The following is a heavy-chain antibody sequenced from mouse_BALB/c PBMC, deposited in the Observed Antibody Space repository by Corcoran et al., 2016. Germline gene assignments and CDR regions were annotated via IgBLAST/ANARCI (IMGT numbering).Heavy chain of an antibody. J-gene: IGHJ1*01. V-gene: IGHV14-3*02. Sequence: EVQLQQSGAELVKPGASVKLSCTASGFTITDTYMHWVKQRPEQGLEWIGRIDPANGNTKYDPKFQGKATITADTSSNTAYLQLSSLTSEDTAVYYCARWDWYFDVWGAGTTVTVSS. CDR1: GFTITDTY. CDR3: ARWDWYFDV. CDR2: IDPANGNT.